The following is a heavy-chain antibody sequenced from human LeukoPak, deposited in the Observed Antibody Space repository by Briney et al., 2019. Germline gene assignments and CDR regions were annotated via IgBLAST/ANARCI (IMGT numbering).Heavy chain of an antibody. CDR1: GGTFSSYA. J-gene: IGHJ6*03. CDR3: ASLRYARDYYYYMDV. Sequence: GASVKVSCKASGGTFSSYAISWVRQAPGQGLEWMGGIIPIFGTANYAQKFQGRVTITTDESTSTAYMELSSLRSEDTAVYYCASLRYARDYYYYMDVWGKGTTVTVS. V-gene: IGHV1-69*05. CDR2: IIPIFGTA. D-gene: IGHD4-17*01.